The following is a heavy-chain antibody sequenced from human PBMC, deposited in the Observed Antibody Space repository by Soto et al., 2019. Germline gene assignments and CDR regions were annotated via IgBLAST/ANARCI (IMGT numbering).Heavy chain of an antibody. CDR1: GFTFSSYG. CDR3: AKSYGDLWFYYYMDV. J-gene: IGHJ6*03. Sequence: EVQLLESGGGLVQPGGSIRLSCVASGFTFSSYGMNWVRQAPGKGLEWVSTLSTGGGRVYYADSVKGRFTISRDKSKNTLFLQMNSLRAEDTAVYYCAKSYGDLWFYYYMDVWGKGTTVTVSS. V-gene: IGHV3-23*01. CDR2: LSTGGGRV. D-gene: IGHD4-17*01.